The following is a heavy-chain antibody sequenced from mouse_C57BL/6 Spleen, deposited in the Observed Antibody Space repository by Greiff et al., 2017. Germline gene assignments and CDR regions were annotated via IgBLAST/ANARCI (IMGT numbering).Heavy chain of an antibody. J-gene: IGHJ3*01. CDR3: ATYLALAY. D-gene: IGHD6-1*01. V-gene: IGHV1-9*01. CDR2: ILPGSGST. Sequence: VQLLQSGAELMKPGASVKLSCKASGYTFTGYWIEWVKQRPGHGLEWIGEILPGSGSTNYNEKFKGKATFTADTSTNTAYMQLSSLTTEDSAIYYCATYLALAYWGQGTLVTVSA. CDR1: GYTFTGYW.